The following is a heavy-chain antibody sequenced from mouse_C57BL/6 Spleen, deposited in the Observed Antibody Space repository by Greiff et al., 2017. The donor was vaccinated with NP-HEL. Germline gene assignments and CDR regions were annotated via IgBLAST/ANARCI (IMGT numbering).Heavy chain of an antibody. CDR3: AKGFYGYDDAMDY. CDR2: IHPNSGST. D-gene: IGHD2-2*01. V-gene: IGHV1-64*01. J-gene: IGHJ4*01. Sequence: VKLQQPGAELVKPGASVKLSCKASGYTFTSYWMHWVKQRPGQGLEWIGMIHPNSGSTNYNEKFKSKATLTVDKSSSTAYMQLSSLTSEDSAVYYCAKGFYGYDDAMDYWGQGTSVTVSS. CDR1: GYTFTSYW.